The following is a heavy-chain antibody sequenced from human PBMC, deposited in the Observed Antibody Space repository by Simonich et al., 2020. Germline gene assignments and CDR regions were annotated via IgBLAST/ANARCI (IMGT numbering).Heavy chain of an antibody. V-gene: IGHV3-30*07. J-gene: IGHJ4*02. D-gene: IGHD6-6*01. CDR1: GFTFSSYA. CDR3: ARDLGSSYYFDY. Sequence: GGGVVQPGRSLRLSCAASGFTFSSYAMHWVRQAPGKGLKWVAVISYDGSNKYYADSVKGRFPISRDNSKNTLYLQMNSLRAEDTAVYYCARDLGSSYYFDYWGQGTLVTVSS. CDR2: ISYDGSNK.